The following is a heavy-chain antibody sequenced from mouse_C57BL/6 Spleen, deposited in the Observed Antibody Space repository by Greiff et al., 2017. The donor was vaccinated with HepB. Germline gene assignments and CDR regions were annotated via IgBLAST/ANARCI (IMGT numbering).Heavy chain of an antibody. CDR3: ARGGGNSAWFAY. CDR1: VSPFPRSF. D-gene: IGHD2-1*01. CDR2: IDPSDSYT. Sequence: QLQPPVAALVLPWASVKLSCNASVSPFPRSFIPLFKPSPGPGLAWIVEIDPSDSYTNYNQKFKGKSTLTVDKSSSTAYMQLSSLTSEDSAVYYCARGGGNSAWFAYWGQGTLVTVSA. V-gene: IGHV1-69*01. J-gene: IGHJ3*01.